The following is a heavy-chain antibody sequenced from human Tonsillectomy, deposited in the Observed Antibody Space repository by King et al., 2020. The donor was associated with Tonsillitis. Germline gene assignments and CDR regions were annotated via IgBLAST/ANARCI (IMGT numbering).Heavy chain of an antibody. CDR3: TTGSLIRLYYYDSSGYYVWLTDDS. CDR2: IKSKTDGGTT. V-gene: IGHV3-15*01. D-gene: IGHD3-22*01. CDR1: GFTFSNAW. Sequence: VQLVESGGGLVKPGGSLRLSCAASGFTFSNAWMSWVRQAPGKGLEWVGRIKSKTDGGTTDYAAPVKGRFTISRDDSKNTLYLQMNSLKTEDTAVYYCTTGSLIRLYYYDSSGYYVWLTDDSWGQGTLVTVSS. J-gene: IGHJ4*02.